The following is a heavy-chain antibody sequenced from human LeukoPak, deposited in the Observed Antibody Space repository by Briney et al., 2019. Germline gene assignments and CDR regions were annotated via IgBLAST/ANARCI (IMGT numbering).Heavy chain of an antibody. CDR2: INAGNGNT. CDR1: GYTFTSYA. Sequence: ASVKVSCKASGYTFTSYAMHWVRQAPGQRLEWMGWINAGNGNTKYSQKFQGRVTITRDTSASTAYMELSSLRSEDTAVYYCARDGPPLEAFDIRGQGTMVTVSS. V-gene: IGHV1-3*01. CDR3: ARDGPPLEAFDI. J-gene: IGHJ3*02.